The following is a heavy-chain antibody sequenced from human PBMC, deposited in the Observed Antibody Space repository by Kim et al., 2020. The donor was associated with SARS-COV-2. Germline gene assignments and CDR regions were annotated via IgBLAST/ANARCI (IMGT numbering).Heavy chain of an antibody. CDR3: ARGSSWSGYCDF. J-gene: IGHJ3*01. V-gene: IGHV4-34*01. D-gene: IGHD3-3*01. Sequence: SETLSLTCAVYGGSFSGYYWSWIRQPPGKGLEWIGEINHSGSTNYNPSLKSRVTISVDTSKNQFSLKLSSVTAADTAVYYCARGSSWSGYCDFWGRGTMV. CDR2: INHSGST. CDR1: GGSFSGYY.